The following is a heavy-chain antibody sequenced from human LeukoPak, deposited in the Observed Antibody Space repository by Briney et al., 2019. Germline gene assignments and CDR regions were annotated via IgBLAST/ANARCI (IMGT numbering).Heavy chain of an antibody. V-gene: IGHV1-69*06. CDR2: IIPIFGTA. D-gene: IGHD3-9*01. CDR1: GGTFSSYA. J-gene: IGHJ4*02. CDR3: ARDSETGYSPYFDY. Sequence: GSSVKVSCKASGGTFSSYAISWVRQAPGQGLEWMGGIIPIFGTANYAQKFQGRVTITADKSMSTAYMELSSLRSEDTAVYYCARDSETGYSPYFDYWGQGTLVTVSS.